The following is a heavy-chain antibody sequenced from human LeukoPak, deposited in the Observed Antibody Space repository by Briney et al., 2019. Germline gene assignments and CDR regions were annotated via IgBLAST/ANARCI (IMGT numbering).Heavy chain of an antibody. J-gene: IGHJ4*02. CDR1: GGTFSGYA. CDR3: ARDPAPYYDFWSGYYTPRTHFDY. V-gene: IGHV1-69*04. D-gene: IGHD3-3*01. Sequence: SVKVSCKASGGTFSGYAISWVRQAPGQGLEWMGRIIPILGIANYAQKFQGRVTITADKSTSTAYMELSSLRSEDTAVYYCARDPAPYYDFWSGYYTPRTHFDYWGQGTLVTVSS. CDR2: IIPILGIA.